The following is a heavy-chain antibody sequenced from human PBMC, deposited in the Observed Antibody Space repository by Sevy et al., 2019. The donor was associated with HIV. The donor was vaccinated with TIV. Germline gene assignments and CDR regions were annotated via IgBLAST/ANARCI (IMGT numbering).Heavy chain of an antibody. D-gene: IGHD7-27*01. Sequence: GGSLRLSCAASGFTFSGSAMHWVRQASGKGLEWVGRIRSKANSYATAYAASVKGRFTISRDDSKNTAYLQMNSLKTEDTVVYYCTRLPNFPPNYGMDVWGQGTTVTVSS. CDR1: GFTFSGSA. J-gene: IGHJ6*02. CDR3: TRLPNFPPNYGMDV. V-gene: IGHV3-73*01. CDR2: IRSKANSYAT.